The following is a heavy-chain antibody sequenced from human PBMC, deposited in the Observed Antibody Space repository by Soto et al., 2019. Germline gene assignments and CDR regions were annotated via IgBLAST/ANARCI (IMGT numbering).Heavy chain of an antibody. J-gene: IGHJ5*02. CDR3: ARIKYCSSTSCYDGDWFDP. V-gene: IGHV3-23*01. Sequence: GGSLRLSCAASGFTFSSYAMSWVRQAPGKGLEWVSAISGSGGSTCHADSVKGRFTISRDNSKNTLYLQMNSLRAEDTAVYYCARIKYCSSTSCYDGDWFDPWGQGTLVTVSS. CDR2: ISGSGGST. CDR1: GFTFSSYA. D-gene: IGHD2-2*01.